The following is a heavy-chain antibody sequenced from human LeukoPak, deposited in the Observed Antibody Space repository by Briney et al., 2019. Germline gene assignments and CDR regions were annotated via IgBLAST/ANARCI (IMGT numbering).Heavy chain of an antibody. CDR2: IRYDGSNK. D-gene: IGHD6-19*01. J-gene: IGHJ3*02. CDR3: ARTYSSGWPYAFDI. Sequence: GGSLRLSCAASGFTFSSYGMHWVRQAPGKGLEWVAFIRYDGSNKYYADSVKGRFTISRDNAKNSLYLQMNSLRAEDTALYYCARTYSSGWPYAFDIWGQGTMVTVSS. V-gene: IGHV3-30*02. CDR1: GFTFSSYG.